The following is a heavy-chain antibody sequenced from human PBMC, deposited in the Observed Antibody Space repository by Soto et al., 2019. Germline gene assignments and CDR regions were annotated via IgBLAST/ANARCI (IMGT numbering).Heavy chain of an antibody. CDR2: IYYSGST. CDR3: ARDRIAGGAGRYYYSGMDV. J-gene: IGHJ6*02. Sequence: ETLSLTCTVSGGSISSYYWSWIRQPPGKGLEWIGYIYYSGSTNYNPSLKSRVTISVDTSKNQFSLKLSSVTAADTAVYYCARDRIAGGAGRYYYSGMDVWGQGTTVTVYS. CDR1: GGSISSYY. V-gene: IGHV4-59*01. D-gene: IGHD6-13*01.